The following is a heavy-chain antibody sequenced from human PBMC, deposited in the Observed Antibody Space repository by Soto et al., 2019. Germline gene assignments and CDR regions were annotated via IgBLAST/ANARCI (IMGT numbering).Heavy chain of an antibody. CDR2: IKSKTDGGTT. CDR3: TPDMVDSSGGIDY. D-gene: IGHD6-19*01. J-gene: IGHJ4*02. Sequence: EVQLVESGGGLVKPGGSLRLSCAASGFTFSNAWMNWVRQAPGKGLEWVGRIKSKTDGGTTDYAAPVKGRFTISRDDSKNTLYLQMNSLKTEDTAVYYCTPDMVDSSGGIDYWGQGTLVTVSS. V-gene: IGHV3-15*07. CDR1: GFTFSNAW.